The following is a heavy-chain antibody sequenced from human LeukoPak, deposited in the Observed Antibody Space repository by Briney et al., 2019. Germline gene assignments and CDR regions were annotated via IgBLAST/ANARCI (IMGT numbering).Heavy chain of an antibody. J-gene: IGHJ4*02. CDR3: AKGGKGFPLGLRFDS. Sequence: SETLSLTCTVSGGSISTYYWSWIRQPPGKGLEWIGYIYYSVSTNYNPSLKSRVTISVDTSKNQFSLNLTSLTAADTAVYYCAKGGKGFPLGLRFDSWGQGTLVSVSS. V-gene: IGHV4-59*01. D-gene: IGHD2-21*01. CDR2: IYYSVST. CDR1: GGSISTYY.